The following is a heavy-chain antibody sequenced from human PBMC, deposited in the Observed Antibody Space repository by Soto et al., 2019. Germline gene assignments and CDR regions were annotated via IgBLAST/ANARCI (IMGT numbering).Heavy chain of an antibody. Sequence: GESLKISCKGSGYSFTSYWIGWVRQMPGKVLEWMGIIYPGDSDTRYSPSFQGQVTISADKSISTAYLQWSSLKASDTAMYYCARQFAYSGYDLAWFDPWGQGTLVTVSS. CDR1: GYSFTSYW. D-gene: IGHD5-12*01. CDR3: ARQFAYSGYDLAWFDP. V-gene: IGHV5-51*01. J-gene: IGHJ5*02. CDR2: IYPGDSDT.